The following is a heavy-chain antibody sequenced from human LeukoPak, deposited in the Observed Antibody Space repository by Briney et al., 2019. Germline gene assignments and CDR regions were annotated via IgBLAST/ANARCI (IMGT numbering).Heavy chain of an antibody. CDR2: IYYSGST. J-gene: IGHJ4*02. D-gene: IGHD3-10*01. CDR1: GGSISSYY. V-gene: IGHV4-59*08. Sequence: SETLSLTCTVSGGSISSYYWSWIRQPPGKGLEWIGYIYYSGSTNYNPSLKSRVTISVDTSKNQFSLKLSSVTAADTAVYYCASPKEVYGSGSYGFDYWGQGTLVTVSS. CDR3: ASPKEVYGSGSYGFDY.